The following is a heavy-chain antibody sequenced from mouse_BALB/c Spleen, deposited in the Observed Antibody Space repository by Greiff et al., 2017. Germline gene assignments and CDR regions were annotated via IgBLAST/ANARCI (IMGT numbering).Heavy chain of an antibody. CDR2: IDPANGNT. D-gene: IGHD2-2*01. J-gene: IGHJ2*01. V-gene: IGHV14-3*02. Sequence: EVKLMESGAELVKPGASVKLSCTASGFNIKDTYMHWVKQRPEQGLEWIGRIDPANGNTKYDPKFQGKATITADTSSNTAYLQLSSLTSEDTAVYYCAPYGYDADFDYWGQGTTLTVSS. CDR1: GFNIKDTY. CDR3: APYGYDADFDY.